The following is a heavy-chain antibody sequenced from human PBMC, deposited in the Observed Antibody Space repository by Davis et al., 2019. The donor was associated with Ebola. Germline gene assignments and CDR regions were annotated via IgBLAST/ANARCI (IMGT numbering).Heavy chain of an antibody. D-gene: IGHD5-12*01. V-gene: IGHV3-21*01. Sequence: GESLKISCAASGFTFSSYSMNWVRQAPGKGLEWVSSISSSSSYIYYADSVKGRFTISRDNAKNSLYLQMNSLRDEDTAVYYCARHRGSGYNGALDYWGQGTLVTVSS. CDR3: ARHRGSGYNGALDY. CDR1: GFTFSSYS. J-gene: IGHJ4*02. CDR2: ISSSSSYI.